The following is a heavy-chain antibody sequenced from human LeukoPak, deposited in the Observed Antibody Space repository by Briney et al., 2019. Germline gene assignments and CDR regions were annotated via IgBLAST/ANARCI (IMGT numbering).Heavy chain of an antibody. J-gene: IGHJ4*02. V-gene: IGHV4-59*01. Sequence: SETLSLTCTVSGGSISNYYWSWIRQSPGKGLEWIGYIYYSGSTNYNPSLRSRVTISVDTSKNQFSLKLTSVTAADTAVYYCARGMVIPDYWGQGTLVTVSS. CDR1: GGSISNYY. CDR2: IYYSGST. CDR3: ARGMVIPDY. D-gene: IGHD2-21*01.